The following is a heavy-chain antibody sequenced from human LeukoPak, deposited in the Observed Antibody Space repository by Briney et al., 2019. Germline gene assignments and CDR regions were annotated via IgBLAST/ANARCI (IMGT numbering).Heavy chain of an antibody. CDR2: ISYDGSNK. CDR3: ARWTDSSGWFYYYYGMDV. D-gene: IGHD6-19*01. V-gene: IGHV3-30*04. J-gene: IGHJ6*02. CDR1: GFTFSSYA. Sequence: GRSLRLSCAASGFTFSSYAMHWVRQAPGKGLEWEAVISYDGSNKYYADSVKGRFTISRDNSKNTLYLQMNSLRAEDTAVYYCARWTDSSGWFYYYYGMDVWGQGTTVTVSS.